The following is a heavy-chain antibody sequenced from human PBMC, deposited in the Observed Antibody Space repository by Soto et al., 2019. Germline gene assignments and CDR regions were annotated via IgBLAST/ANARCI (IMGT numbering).Heavy chain of an antibody. CDR2: ISSDGSEK. CDR3: ARDRCGADCYLPLDC. V-gene: IGHV3-30-3*01. CDR1: GFTFSNYV. J-gene: IGHJ4*02. D-gene: IGHD2-21*02. Sequence: QVQLVESGGGVVQPGRSLRLSCAASGFTFSNYVMHWVRQAPGKGLEWLTFISSDGSEKYYADSVKGRLTISRDNSKNTLSLQMNSLRPEDTAVYYCARDRCGADCYLPLDCWGQGTLVTVSS.